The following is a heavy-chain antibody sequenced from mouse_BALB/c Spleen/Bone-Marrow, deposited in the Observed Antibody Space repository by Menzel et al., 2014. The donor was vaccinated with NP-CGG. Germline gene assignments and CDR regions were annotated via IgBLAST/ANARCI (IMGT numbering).Heavy chain of an antibody. CDR2: IDPSDSET. CDR1: GYTFTSYW. D-gene: IGHD2-3*01. V-gene: IGHV1-74*01. CDR3: ARAHGDGYYYAMDY. Sequence: VQLQQSGAELVKPGAPVKLSCKASGYTFTSYWMNWVKQRPGRGLEWIGRIDPSDSETHYNQKFKDKATLTVDKSSSTAYIQLSSLTSEDSAVYYCARAHGDGYYYAMDYWGQGTSVTVSS. J-gene: IGHJ4*01.